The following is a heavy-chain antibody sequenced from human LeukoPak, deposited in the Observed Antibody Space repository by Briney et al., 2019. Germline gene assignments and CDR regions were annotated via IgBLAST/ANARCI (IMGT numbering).Heavy chain of an antibody. CDR1: GYTFTSYG. V-gene: IGHV1-18*01. CDR2: ISAYNGNT. D-gene: IGHD6-13*01. J-gene: IGHJ1*01. CDR3: ARVRAAAGLFQH. Sequence: ASVKVSCKASGYTFTSYGISWVRQAPGQGLEWMGWISAYNGNTNYAQKLQGRVTMTTDTSTSTAYMELRSLGSDDTAVYYCARVRAAAGLFQHWGQGTLVTVSS.